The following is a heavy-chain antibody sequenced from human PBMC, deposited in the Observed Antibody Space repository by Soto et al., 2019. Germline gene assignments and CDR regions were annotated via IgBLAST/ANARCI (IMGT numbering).Heavy chain of an antibody. V-gene: IGHV3-7*01. CDR1: GFTFRTYW. D-gene: IGHD3-22*01. CDR2: INQAGSVK. CDR3: VRFPFFDTSDRGY. Sequence: HPGGSLRLSCAASGFTFRTYWMNWVRQAPGKGLEWVAKINQAGSVKYYVDSVRGRFTISRDNAKNSLFLQMNSLRAEDTALYYCVRFPFFDTSDRGYWGQGTLVTVSS. J-gene: IGHJ4*02.